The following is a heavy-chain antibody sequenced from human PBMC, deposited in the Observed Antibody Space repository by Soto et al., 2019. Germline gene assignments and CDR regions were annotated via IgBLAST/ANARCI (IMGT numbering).Heavy chain of an antibody. Sequence: QVQLQESGPGLVKPSETLSLTCTVSGGSISSYYWSWIRQPPGKGLEWIGYIYYSGSTNYNPSLXSXVXIXXDTSKTRFPLKLSSVTAADTAVYYCARRYGGNFDYWGQGNLVTVSS. CDR2: IYYSGST. D-gene: IGHD1-26*01. J-gene: IGHJ4*02. CDR1: GGSISSYY. CDR3: ARRYGGNFDY. V-gene: IGHV4-59*01.